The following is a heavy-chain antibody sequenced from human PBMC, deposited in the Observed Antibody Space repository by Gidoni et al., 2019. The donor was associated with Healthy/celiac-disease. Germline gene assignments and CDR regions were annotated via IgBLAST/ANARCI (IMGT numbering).Heavy chain of an antibody. CDR1: GGSFSGYY. CDR2: INQTAST. V-gene: IGHV4-34*01. CDR3: ARFGNTSVDAFDI. J-gene: IGHJ3*02. D-gene: IGHD6-19*01. Sequence: QVQLQQWGAGLLKPSESLSLTCDVYGGSFSGYYGRWIRQPPGTGLRWIGVINQTASTNCNPSLKSRVTISVDTSKHQFSLKLSSVTAADTAVYYCARFGNTSVDAFDIWGQGTMVTVSS.